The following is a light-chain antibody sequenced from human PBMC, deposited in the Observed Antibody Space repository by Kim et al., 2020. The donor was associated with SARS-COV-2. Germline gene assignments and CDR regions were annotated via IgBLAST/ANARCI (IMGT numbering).Light chain of an antibody. J-gene: IGKJ1*01. V-gene: IGKV1-33*01. CDR2: DAS. CDR3: QQYDDNAWA. Sequence: ASVGDRGTITCQTTQDINRFLNWYQKKPGKAPKLLIYDASNLETGVPSRFSGSGSGTDYTFTTTSLQPEDVATYYCQQYDDNAWAFGRGTKVDIK. CDR1: QDINRF.